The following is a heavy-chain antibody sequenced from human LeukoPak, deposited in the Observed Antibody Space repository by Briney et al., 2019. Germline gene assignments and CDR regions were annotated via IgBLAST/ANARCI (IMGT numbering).Heavy chain of an antibody. J-gene: IGHJ4*02. CDR3: ARLTRSSSTLVDFDY. CDR2: IYYSGST. Sequence: SETLSLTCTVSGGSISSSSYYWGWIRQPPGKGLEWIGSIYYSGSTYYNPSLKSRVTISVDTSKNQFSLKLSSVTAADTAVYYCARLTRSSSTLVDFDYWGQGTLVTVSS. D-gene: IGHD6-13*01. CDR1: GGSISSSSYY. V-gene: IGHV4-39*01.